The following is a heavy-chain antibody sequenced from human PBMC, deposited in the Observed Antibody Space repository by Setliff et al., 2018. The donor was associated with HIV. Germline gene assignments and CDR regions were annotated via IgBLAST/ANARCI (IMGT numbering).Heavy chain of an antibody. J-gene: IGHJ4*02. CDR1: AFTFSNAW. CDR2: ISSSTSTI. Sequence: GGSLRLSCAASAFTFSNAWMNWVRQAPGKGLEWVSYISSSTSTIYYADSVKGRFTISRDNAKNSLDLQMNGLRAEGTAVYYCARVRGRGYYTLLYYFDDWGQGTLVTVSS. V-gene: IGHV3-48*01. D-gene: IGHD3-3*01. CDR3: ARVRGRGYYTLLYYFDD.